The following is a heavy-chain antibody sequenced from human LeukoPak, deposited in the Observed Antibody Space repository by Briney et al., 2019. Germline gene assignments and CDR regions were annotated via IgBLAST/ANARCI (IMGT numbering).Heavy chain of an antibody. CDR3: AREIPGIAVAANWFDP. CDR2: INPSGGST. V-gene: IGHV1-46*01. CDR1: GYTFTSYY. J-gene: IGHJ5*02. D-gene: IGHD6-19*01. Sequence: GASVKVSCKASGYTFTSYYMHWVRQAPGQGLEWMGIINPSGGSTSYAQKFQGRVTMTRDTSTGTVYMELSSLRSEDTAVYYCAREIPGIAVAANWFDPWGQGTLVTVSS.